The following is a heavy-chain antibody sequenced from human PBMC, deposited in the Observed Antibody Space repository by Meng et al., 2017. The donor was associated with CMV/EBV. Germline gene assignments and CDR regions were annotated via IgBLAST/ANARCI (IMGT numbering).Heavy chain of an antibody. V-gene: IGHV4-34*01. CDR3: ARYGGNPGGFDY. J-gene: IGHJ4*02. D-gene: IGHD4/OR15-4a*01. Sequence: LTGAVYGGACSGYYWSWIRQPPGKGLEWIGEINHSGSTDYNPSLKSRVTISVDTSKNQFSLKLSSVTAADTAVYYCARYGGNPGGFDYWGQGTLVTVSS. CDR2: INHSGST. CDR1: GGACSGYY.